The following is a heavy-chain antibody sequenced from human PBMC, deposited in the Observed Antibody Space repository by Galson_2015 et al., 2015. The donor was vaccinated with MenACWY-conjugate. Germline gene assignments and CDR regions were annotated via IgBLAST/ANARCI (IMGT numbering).Heavy chain of an antibody. D-gene: IGHD2-15*01. V-gene: IGHV4-59*08. J-gene: IGHJ4*02. CDR2: IYYSGTT. CDR1: GGSISSYY. CDR3: ARRHCSSGSCFFDY. Sequence: LSLTCTVSGGSISSYYLSWIRQPPGKRLEWIGYIYYSGTTKYNPSLKSRVTISADTSKTQFSLRLNSVTAADTAVYYCARRHCSSGSCFFDYWGQGSLVTVSS.